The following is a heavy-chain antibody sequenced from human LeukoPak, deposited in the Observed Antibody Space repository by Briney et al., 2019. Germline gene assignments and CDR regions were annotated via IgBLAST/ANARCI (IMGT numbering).Heavy chain of an antibody. J-gene: IGHJ6*04. D-gene: IGHD3-10*01. Sequence: NRGESLKISCKGSGYSFTSYWISWVRQMPGKGLEWMGRIDPSDSYTNYSPSFQGHVTISADKSISTAYPQWSSLKASDTAMYYCARRQLEYYYGSGSSAGGMDVWGKGTTVTVSS. CDR2: IDPSDSYT. CDR3: ARRQLEYYYGSGSSAGGMDV. V-gene: IGHV5-10-1*01. CDR1: GYSFTSYW.